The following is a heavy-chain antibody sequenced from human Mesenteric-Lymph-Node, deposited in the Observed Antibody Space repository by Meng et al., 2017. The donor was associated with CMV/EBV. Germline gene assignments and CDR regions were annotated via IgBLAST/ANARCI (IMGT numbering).Heavy chain of an antibody. D-gene: IGHD3/OR15-3a*01. CDR1: GYNFNRNY. CDR3: ARDLRAGLGGFDP. J-gene: IGHJ5*02. Sequence: KAAGYNFNRNYMHWVRQAPGQGLEWMGIINPSGGSTSYAQKFQGRVTMTRDTSTSTVYMELSSLRSEDTAVYYCARDLRAGLGGFDPWGQGTLVTVSS. V-gene: IGHV1-46*02. CDR2: INPSGGST.